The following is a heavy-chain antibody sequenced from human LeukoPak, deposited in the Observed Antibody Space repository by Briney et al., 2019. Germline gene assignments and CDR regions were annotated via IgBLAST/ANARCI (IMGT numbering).Heavy chain of an antibody. D-gene: IGHD2-2*01. V-gene: IGHV2-5*01. CDR3: ARLYCSSTSCYRPYNWFDP. CDR1: GFSISTSGVG. J-gene: IGHJ5*02. CDR2: IYWNDDK. Sequence: SGPTLVNPTQTLTLTCTFSGFSISTSGVGVGWIRQPPGKALELLALIYWNDDKRYSPSLKSRLTITKDTSKNQVVLTMTNMDPVDTATYYCARLYCSSTSCYRPYNWFDPWGQGTLVTVSS.